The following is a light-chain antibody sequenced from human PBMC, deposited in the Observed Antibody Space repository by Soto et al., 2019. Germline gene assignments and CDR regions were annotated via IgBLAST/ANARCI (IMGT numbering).Light chain of an antibody. CDR2: EVS. CDR3: SSRTSSSTYV. V-gene: IGLV2-14*01. Sequence: QYALTQPASVSGYPGQSITISCTGTSSDVGGSNYVSWYQHHPGKAPKLMISEVSNRPSGVSNRFSGSKSGNTASLTISWLQAEDEADYYCSSRTSSSTYVFGTGNKLTVL. CDR1: SSDVGGSNY. J-gene: IGLJ1*01.